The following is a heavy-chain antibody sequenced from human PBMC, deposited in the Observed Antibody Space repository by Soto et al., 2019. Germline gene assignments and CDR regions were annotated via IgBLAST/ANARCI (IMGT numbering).Heavy chain of an antibody. CDR2: INHSGST. Sequence: SETLSLTCAVYGGSFSGYYWSWIRQPPGKGLEWIGEINHSGSTNYNPSLKSRVTISVDTSKNQFSLKLSSVTAAGTAVYYCARGSAISGWYLLDYWGQGTLVTVSS. D-gene: IGHD6-19*01. CDR1: GGSFSGYY. J-gene: IGHJ4*02. CDR3: ARGSAISGWYLLDY. V-gene: IGHV4-34*01.